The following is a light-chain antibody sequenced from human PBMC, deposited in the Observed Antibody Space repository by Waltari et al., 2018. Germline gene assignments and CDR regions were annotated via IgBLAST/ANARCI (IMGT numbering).Light chain of an antibody. CDR2: DVT. Sequence: QSALTQPASVSGSPGQSITISCTGTSSDVGGYNFFSWYQQHPGKVPKLIIYDVTNRPSGVSNRFSGSKSGNTASLTISGLQAEDEADYYCSSYTTSSTYVFGTGTKFTVL. CDR1: SSDVGGYNF. J-gene: IGLJ1*01. V-gene: IGLV2-14*03. CDR3: SSYTTSSTYV.